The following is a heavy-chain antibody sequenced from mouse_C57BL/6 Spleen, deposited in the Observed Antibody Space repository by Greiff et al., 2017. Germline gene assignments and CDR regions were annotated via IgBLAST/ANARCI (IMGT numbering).Heavy chain of an antibody. Sequence: EVQRVESGGDLVKPGGSLKLSCAASGFTFSSYGMSWVRQTPDKRLEWVATISSGGSYTYYPDNVKGRFTISRDNAKITLYLQMSSLKSEDTAMYYCARLCYGYDGGFDYWGQGTTLTVSS. J-gene: IGHJ2*01. CDR1: GFTFSSYG. D-gene: IGHD2-2*01. CDR3: ARLCYGYDGGFDY. CDR2: ISSGGSYT. V-gene: IGHV5-6*01.